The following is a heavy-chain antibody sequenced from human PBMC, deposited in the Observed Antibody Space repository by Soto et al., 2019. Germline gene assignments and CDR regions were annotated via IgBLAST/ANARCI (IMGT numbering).Heavy chain of an antibody. V-gene: IGHV1-69*13. J-gene: IGHJ4*02. Sequence: ASVKVSCKASGGTFSSYAISWVRQAPGQGLEWMGGIIPIFGTANYAQKFQGRVTITADESTSTAYMELSSLRSEDTAVYYCANNPHGSGSYEPFDYWGQGTLVTVSS. CDR3: ANNPHGSGSYEPFDY. CDR1: GGTFSSYA. CDR2: IIPIFGTA. D-gene: IGHD3-10*01.